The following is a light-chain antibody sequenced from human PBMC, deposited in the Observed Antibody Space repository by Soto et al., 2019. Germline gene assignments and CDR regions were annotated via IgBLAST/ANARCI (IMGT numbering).Light chain of an antibody. CDR2: TAS. V-gene: IGKV1-9*01. CDR3: QQRNSYPIT. J-gene: IGKJ5*01. Sequence: DIQLTQYPSFLSASVGDRFTITCRASQGISSYLAWYQQKPGKAPNLLIHTASTLQSGVPSRFSGSGSGTEFTLTISSLQPEDFATYYCQQRNSYPITFGQGTRLEIK. CDR1: QGISSY.